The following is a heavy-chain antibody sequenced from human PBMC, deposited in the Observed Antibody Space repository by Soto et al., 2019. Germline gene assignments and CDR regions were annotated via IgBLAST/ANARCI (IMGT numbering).Heavy chain of an antibody. J-gene: IGHJ4*02. CDR1: GYTFTNYA. CDR3: ARVSGYYLPDY. V-gene: IGHV1-3*05. D-gene: IGHD5-12*01. CDR2: INAGNGNT. Sequence: QAQLVQSGAEEKKPGASVKVSCKASGYTFTNYATHWVRQAPGQRIEWMGWINAGNGNTKYSQKLQGRVTITRDPSASRAYLELSSLRSEDTAVYYCARVSGYYLPDYWGQGTLVTVSS.